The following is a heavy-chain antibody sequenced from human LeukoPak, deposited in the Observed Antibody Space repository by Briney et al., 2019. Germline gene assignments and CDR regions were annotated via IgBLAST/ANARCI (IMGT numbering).Heavy chain of an antibody. CDR2: ISWNSGSI. J-gene: IGHJ6*02. CDR3: AKDEAVAGTYYYYGMDV. D-gene: IGHD6-19*01. Sequence: GGSLRLSCAASGFTFSSYAMSWVRQAPGKGLEWVSGISWNSGSIGYADSVKGRFTISRDNAKNSLYLQMNSLRAEDTALYYCAKDEAVAGTYYYYGMDVWGQGTTVTVSS. V-gene: IGHV3-9*01. CDR1: GFTFSSYA.